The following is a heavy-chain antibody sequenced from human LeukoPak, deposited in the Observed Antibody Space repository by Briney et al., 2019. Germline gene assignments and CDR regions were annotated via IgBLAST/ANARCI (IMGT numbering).Heavy chain of an antibody. J-gene: IGHJ4*02. Sequence: PSETLSLTCTVSGGSIRSSFWSWIRQPAGKGLEWIGRIYINGNTNYNPSLKSRVTMSADTSKNQFSLKLSSVTAADTAVYYCARSPEDSSGWYGLRGYYFDYWGQGTLVTVSS. V-gene: IGHV4-4*07. CDR2: IYINGNT. CDR1: GGSIRSSF. CDR3: ARSPEDSSGWYGLRGYYFDY. D-gene: IGHD6-19*01.